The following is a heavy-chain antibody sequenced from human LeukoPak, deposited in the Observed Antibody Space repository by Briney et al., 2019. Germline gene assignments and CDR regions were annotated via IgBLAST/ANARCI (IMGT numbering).Heavy chain of an antibody. D-gene: IGHD7-27*01. J-gene: IGHJ5*02. CDR3: AREHDPRTGSWFDP. V-gene: IGHV4-38-2*02. CDR2: IYHSGST. Sequence: SETLSLTCTVSGYSISSGYYWGWIRQPPGKGLEWIGSIYHSGSTYYNPSLKSRVTISVDTSKNQFSLKLSSVTAADTAVYYCAREHDPRTGSWFDPWGQGTLVTVSS. CDR1: GYSISSGYY.